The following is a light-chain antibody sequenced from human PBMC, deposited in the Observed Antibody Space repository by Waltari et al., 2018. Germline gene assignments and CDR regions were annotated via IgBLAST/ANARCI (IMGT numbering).Light chain of an antibody. CDR3: SSYTSTNFYV. CDR2: EVS. V-gene: IGLV2-14*01. J-gene: IGLJ1*01. Sequence: QSALTQPASVSGSPGQSITISCTGTRSDVGGYNYVSWYQQHPGKAPKLMIYEVSNRPSGVSNRFSASKSGNTAPLTISGLQAEDEADYYCSSYTSTNFYVFGTVTKVTVL. CDR1: RSDVGGYNY.